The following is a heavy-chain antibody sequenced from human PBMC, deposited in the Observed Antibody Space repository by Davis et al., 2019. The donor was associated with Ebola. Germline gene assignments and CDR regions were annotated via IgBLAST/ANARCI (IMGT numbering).Heavy chain of an antibody. J-gene: IGHJ5*02. D-gene: IGHD2-15*01. CDR1: GGSISSYY. Sequence: PSETLSLTCTVSGGSISSYYWSWIRQPPGKGLEWIGEINHSGSTNYNPSLKSRVTISVDTSKNQFSLKLSSVTAADTAVYYCARTPSRVVVAARIWFDPWGQGTLVTVSS. V-gene: IGHV4-34*01. CDR2: INHSGST. CDR3: ARTPSRVVVAARIWFDP.